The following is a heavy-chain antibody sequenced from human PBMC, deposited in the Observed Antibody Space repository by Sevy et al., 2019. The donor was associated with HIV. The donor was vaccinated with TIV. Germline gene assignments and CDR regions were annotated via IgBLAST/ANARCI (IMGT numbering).Heavy chain of an antibody. J-gene: IGHJ3*02. D-gene: IGHD5-18*01. CDR3: YGYSYVNDAFDI. CDR1: GGSISSGGYS. CDR2: IYHSGST. V-gene: IGHV4-30-2*01. Sequence: SETLSLTCAVSGGSISSGGYSWSWIRQPPGKGLEWIGYIYHSGSTYYHPSLKSRVTISVDRSKNQFSLKLSSVTAADTAVYYCYGYSYVNDAFDIWGQGTMVTVSS.